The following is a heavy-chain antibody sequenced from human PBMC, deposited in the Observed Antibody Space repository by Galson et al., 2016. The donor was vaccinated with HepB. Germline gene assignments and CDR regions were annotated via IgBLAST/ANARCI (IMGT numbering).Heavy chain of an antibody. CDR1: GFTFKDYA. D-gene: IGHD3-16*01. V-gene: IGHV3-9*01. CDR2: ISWNSASL. CDR3: AKVGASRHDAFDG. J-gene: IGHJ3*01. Sequence: SLRLSCAASGFTFKDYAMHWVRQEPGKGLEWVSGISWNSASLNYADSVKGRFSISRDNAKNYVYLYMTSLRPADSALYCCAKVGASRHDAFDGWGQGTMVTVSS.